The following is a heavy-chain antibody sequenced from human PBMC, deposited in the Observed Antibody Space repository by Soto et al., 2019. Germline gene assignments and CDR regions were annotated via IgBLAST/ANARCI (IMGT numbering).Heavy chain of an antibody. V-gene: IGHV3-30-3*01. CDR3: ARDGVDSSSWSHSDYYYYGMDV. CDR1: GFTFSSYA. CDR2: ISYDGSNK. D-gene: IGHD6-13*01. J-gene: IGHJ6*02. Sequence: GGSLRLSCAASGFTFSSYAMHWVRQAPGKGLEWVAVISYDGSNKYYADSVKGRFTISRDNSKNTLYLQMNSLRAEDTAVYYCARDGVDSSSWSHSDYYYYGMDVWGQGTTVTVSS.